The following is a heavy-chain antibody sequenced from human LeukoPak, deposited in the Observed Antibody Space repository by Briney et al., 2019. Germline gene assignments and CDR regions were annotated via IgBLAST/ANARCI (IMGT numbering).Heavy chain of an antibody. CDR3: ARVVRTTKVDY. CDR2: INHSGST. Sequence: PGGSLRLSCAASGFTFSSYAMSWIRQPPGKGLEWIGEINHSGSTNYNPSLKSRVTISVDTSKNQFSLKLSSVTAADTAVYYCARVVRTTKVDYWGQGTLVTVSS. D-gene: IGHD4/OR15-4a*01. V-gene: IGHV4-34*01. CDR1: GFTFSSYA. J-gene: IGHJ4*02.